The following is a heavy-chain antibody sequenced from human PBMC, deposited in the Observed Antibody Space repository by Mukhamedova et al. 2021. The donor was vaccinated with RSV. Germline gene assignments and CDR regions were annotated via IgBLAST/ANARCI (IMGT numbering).Heavy chain of an antibody. CDR3: AREIRKGSYYYGSGSYYTYFDY. J-gene: IGHJ4*02. D-gene: IGHD3-10*01. Sequence: GTNYNPSLKSRVTISVDTSKNQFSLKLSSVTAADTAVYYCAREIRKGSYYYGSGSYYTYFDYWGQATMVTVSS. CDR2: GT. V-gene: IGHV4-59*01.